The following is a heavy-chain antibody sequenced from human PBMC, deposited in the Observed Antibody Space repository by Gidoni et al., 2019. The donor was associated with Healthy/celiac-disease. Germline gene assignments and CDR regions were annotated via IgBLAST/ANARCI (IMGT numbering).Heavy chain of an antibody. D-gene: IGHD4-17*01. CDR3: ARGRASGYGDYVNYYYGMDV. J-gene: IGHJ6*02. V-gene: IGHV4-34*01. CDR1: GGSFSGYY. Sequence: QVQLQQWGAGLLKPSETLSLTCAVYGGSFSGYYWSWIRQPPGKGLEWIGEINHSGSTNYNPSLKSRVTISVDKSKNQFSLKLSSVTAADTAVYYCARGRASGYGDYVNYYYGMDVWGQGTTVTVSS. CDR2: INHSGST.